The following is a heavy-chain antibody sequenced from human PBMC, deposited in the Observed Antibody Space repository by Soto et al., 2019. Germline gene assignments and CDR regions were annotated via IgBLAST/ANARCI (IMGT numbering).Heavy chain of an antibody. Sequence: GASVKVSCKPSGYTLNTYYLHWVRQAPGQGLEWMGIIHPSGGGSTYAQKFLGRVTMTRDTSTSTVFMELSSLRSADTAVYYCAKGNVLWFGELFFGYWGQGTLVTVSS. CDR2: IHPSGGGS. J-gene: IGHJ4*02. V-gene: IGHV1-46*02. CDR1: GYTLNTYY. D-gene: IGHD3-10*01. CDR3: AKGNVLWFGELFFGY.